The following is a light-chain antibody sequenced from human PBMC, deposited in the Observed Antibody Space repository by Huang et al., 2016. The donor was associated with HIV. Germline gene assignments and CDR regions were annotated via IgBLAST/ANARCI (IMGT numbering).Light chain of an antibody. CDR3: QQSYSFT. CDR1: QSVSSY. V-gene: IGKV1-39*01. CDR2: DAS. Sequence: DIRMTQSPSSLSASVGDRVTITCRASQSVSSYLNWYQHKPGQAPKLLIYDASALQRGVPSRFSGSGSGTDYTLTISGLQPEDFATYYCQQSYSFTFGPGTRVDIK. J-gene: IGKJ3*01.